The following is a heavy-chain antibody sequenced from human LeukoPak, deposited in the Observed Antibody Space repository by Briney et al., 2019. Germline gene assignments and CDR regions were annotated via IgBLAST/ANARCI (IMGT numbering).Heavy chain of an antibody. D-gene: IGHD5-12*01. CDR2: ISSSSSYI. CDR1: GFTFSSYS. J-gene: IGHJ3*02. V-gene: IGHV3-21*01. CDR3: ARDPSTSGYVGDAFDI. Sequence: GGSLRLSCAASGFTFSSYSMNWVRQAPGKGLEWVSSISSSSSYIYYADSVKGRFTISRDNAKNSLYLQMNSLRAEDTAVYYCARDPSTSGYVGDAFDIXXXGTMVTVSS.